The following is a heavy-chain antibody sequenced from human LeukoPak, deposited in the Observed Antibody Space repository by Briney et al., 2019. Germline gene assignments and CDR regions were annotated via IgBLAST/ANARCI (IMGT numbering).Heavy chain of an antibody. CDR2: IRNDRIT. J-gene: IGHJ4*02. V-gene: IGHV3-15*01. CDR1: GLTFSDAW. CDR3: TWMATIFTVDY. Sequence: GGSLRLSCVLSGLTFSDAWMSWVRQVPGKGLEWVGRIRNDRITDYAAPVQGRFSISRDNSKNTFYLQMNSLRTEDTGMYFCTWMATIFTVDYWGQGTLVTVSS. D-gene: IGHD5-12*01.